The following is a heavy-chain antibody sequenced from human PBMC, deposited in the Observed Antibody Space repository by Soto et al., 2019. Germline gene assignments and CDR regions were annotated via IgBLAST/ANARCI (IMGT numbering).Heavy chain of an antibody. CDR3: AKVISTKLRTHCGVNCSKALDS. D-gene: IGHD2-21*02. V-gene: IGHV3-23*01. Sequence: GGSLRLSCAASGFTFSSYAMTWVRQAPGKGLEWVAFISGSGSGTYYADSVKGRFTISRDDSKSTVYLQMNSLRDGDTALYYCAKVISTKLRTHCGVNCSKALDSWGQGTLVTVSS. J-gene: IGHJ4*02. CDR1: GFTFSSYA. CDR2: ISGSGSGT.